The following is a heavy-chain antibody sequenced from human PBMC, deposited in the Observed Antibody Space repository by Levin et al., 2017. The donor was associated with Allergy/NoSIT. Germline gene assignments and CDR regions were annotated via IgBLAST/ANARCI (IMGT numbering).Heavy chain of an antibody. CDR1: GFTFNKYA. V-gene: IGHV3-23*01. CDR2: INYSGGST. CDR3: AKRSGTIGDLVIVPDVLSNFDS. Sequence: PGGSLRLSCAASGFTFNKYAMSWVRQAPGKGLEWLSAINYSGGSTYYADSVKGRFTISRDNSKNTLYLQMDSLRVEDTAVYYCAKRSGTIGDLVIVPDVLSNFDSWGQGTLVTVSS. D-gene: IGHD2-2*01. J-gene: IGHJ4*02.